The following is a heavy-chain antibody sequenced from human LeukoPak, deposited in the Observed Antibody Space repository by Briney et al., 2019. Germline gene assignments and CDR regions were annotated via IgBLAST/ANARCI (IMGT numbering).Heavy chain of an antibody. CDR1: GFTFSSYA. CDR3: ARLMTTVTTTPRSAFDI. Sequence: PGGSLRLSCAASGFTFSSYAMSWVRQAPGKGLEWVSAISGSGGSTYYADSVKGRFTISRDNSKNTLYLQMNSLRAEDTAVYYCARLMTTVTTTPRSAFDIWGQGTMVTVSS. D-gene: IGHD4-17*01. V-gene: IGHV3-23*01. J-gene: IGHJ3*02. CDR2: ISGSGGST.